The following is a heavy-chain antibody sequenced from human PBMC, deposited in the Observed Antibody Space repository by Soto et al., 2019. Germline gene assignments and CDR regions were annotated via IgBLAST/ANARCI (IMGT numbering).Heavy chain of an antibody. CDR1: GDSVSSNSAA. Sequence: PSQTLSLTCAISGDSVSSNSAAWNWIRQSPSRGLEWLGRTYYRSKWYNDYAVSVKSRITINPDTSKNQFSLQLNSVTPEDTAVYYCARAMPASDIVVVPDYYYMDVWGKGTTVTVSS. CDR2: TYYRSKWYN. J-gene: IGHJ6*03. V-gene: IGHV6-1*01. CDR3: ARAMPASDIVVVPDYYYMDV. D-gene: IGHD2-2*01.